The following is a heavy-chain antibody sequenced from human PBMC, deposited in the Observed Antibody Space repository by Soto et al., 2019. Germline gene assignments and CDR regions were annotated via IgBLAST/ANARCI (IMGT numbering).Heavy chain of an antibody. CDR2: MNPNSGNT. J-gene: IGHJ5*02. V-gene: IGHV1-8*01. CDR1: GYTFTSYD. CDR3: AREYYYGSSGKGWFDP. D-gene: IGHD3-22*01. Sequence: ASVKVSCKASGYTFTSYDINWVRQATGQGLEWMGWMNPNSGNTGYAQKFQGRVTMTRNTSISTAYMELSSLRSEDTAVYYCAREYYYGSSGKGWFDPWGQGTQVTVPS.